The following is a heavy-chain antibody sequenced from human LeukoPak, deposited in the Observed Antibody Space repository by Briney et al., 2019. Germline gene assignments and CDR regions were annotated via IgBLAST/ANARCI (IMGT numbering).Heavy chain of an antibody. J-gene: IGHJ4*02. D-gene: IGHD6-19*01. Sequence: ASVTVSCKASGYTFPSYFMHWVRQAPGQGLEWMGIINPTGGSTTYAQKFQGRVTMTRDTSTSTVYMELSSLRSDDTAVYYCASISGYSSGWYDYWGQGTLVTVSS. CDR2: INPTGGST. V-gene: IGHV1-46*01. CDR3: ASISGYSSGWYDY. CDR1: GYTFPSYF.